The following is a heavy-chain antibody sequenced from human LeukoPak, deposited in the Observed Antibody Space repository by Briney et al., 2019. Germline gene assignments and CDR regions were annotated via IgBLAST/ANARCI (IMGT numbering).Heavy chain of an antibody. CDR1: GSTFSSYW. CDR3: ARTRLSSDC. Sequence: TGGSLRLSCAASGSTFSSYWMTWVRQAPGKGLEWVASIKQDGSDKNYVDSVKGRFTISRDNAKNSLYLQMNSLRDEDTAVYYCARTRLSSDCWGQGTLVTVS. D-gene: IGHD2/OR15-2a*01. J-gene: IGHJ4*02. V-gene: IGHV3-7*01. CDR2: IKQDGSDK.